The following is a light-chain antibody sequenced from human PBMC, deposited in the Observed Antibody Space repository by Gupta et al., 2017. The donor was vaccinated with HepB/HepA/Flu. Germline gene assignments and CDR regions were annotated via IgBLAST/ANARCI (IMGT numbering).Light chain of an antibody. V-gene: IGKV1-5*03. J-gene: IGKJ1*01. Sequence: DIPMTQSPSPLSASAGDTVTITCRASQSIGDWLAWYQQKPGKAPNLLISKASNLETGVPSRFSGSGSGTEFTLTISSLQPDDFAIYYCQQYVSYSTFGQGTKVQIK. CDR1: QSIGDW. CDR2: KAS. CDR3: QQYVSYST.